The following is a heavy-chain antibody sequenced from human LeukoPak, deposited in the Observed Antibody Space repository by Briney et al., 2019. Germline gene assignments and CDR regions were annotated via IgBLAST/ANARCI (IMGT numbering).Heavy chain of an antibody. CDR3: AKDRRHSGSHTPDAFDI. CDR2: ISGSGGST. CDR1: GFTFSSYA. V-gene: IGHV3-23*01. Sequence: GGSLRLSCAASGFTFSSYAMSWVRQAPGKGLEWVSAISGSGGSTYYADSVKGRFTISRDNSKNTLYLQMNSLRAEDTAVYYCAKDRRHSGSHTPDAFDIWGQGTMVTVSS. J-gene: IGHJ3*02. D-gene: IGHD1-26*01.